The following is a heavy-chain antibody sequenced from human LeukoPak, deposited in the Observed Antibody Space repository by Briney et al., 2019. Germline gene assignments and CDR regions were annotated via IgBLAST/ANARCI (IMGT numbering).Heavy chain of an antibody. CDR1: EFIVTNYH. V-gene: IGHV3-66*02. CDR3: ARDPNDGYAFLDY. CDR2: IFDDGTT. J-gene: IGHJ4*02. D-gene: IGHD2-8*01. Sequence: GGSLRLSCAASEFIVTNYHMDWVRQAPGKGLEWASNIFDDGTTYYADSVKGRFTISREISKNTAYLQLNSLRVEDTAVYYCARDPNDGYAFLDYWGQGTVVTVSS.